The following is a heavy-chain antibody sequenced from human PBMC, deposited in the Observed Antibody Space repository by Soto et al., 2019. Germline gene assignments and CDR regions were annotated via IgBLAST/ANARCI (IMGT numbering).Heavy chain of an antibody. Sequence: EVQLVESGGGLVQPGGSLRLSCAASGFTFSNYNMNWVRQAPGKGLEWVSYISSSSSSIYYADSVKGRFTISRDNAKNSLYLQINSLRAEDTAVYYCATDVGGSSWDYWGQGTLVTVSS. CDR1: GFTFSNYN. V-gene: IGHV3-48*01. CDR2: ISSSSSSI. D-gene: IGHD6-13*01. J-gene: IGHJ4*02. CDR3: ATDVGGSSWDY.